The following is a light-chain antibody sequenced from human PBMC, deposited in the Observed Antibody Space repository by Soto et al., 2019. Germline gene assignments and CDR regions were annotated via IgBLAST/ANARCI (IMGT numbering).Light chain of an antibody. CDR3: QQRSNWSLT. V-gene: IGKV3-11*01. J-gene: IGKJ4*01. CDR2: DAS. CDR1: QSVSSY. Sequence: EIVLTQSPATLSLSPGERATLSCRASQSVSSYLAWYQQKPGQAPRLLIYDASNRATGIPARFSGSGSGTDFSLTISRLEPEDFAVYYCQQRSNWSLTFGGGTMVEIK.